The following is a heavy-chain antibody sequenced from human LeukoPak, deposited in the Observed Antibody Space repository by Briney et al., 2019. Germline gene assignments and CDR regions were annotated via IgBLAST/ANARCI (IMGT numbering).Heavy chain of an antibody. J-gene: IGHJ3*02. CDR1: GYTLTELS. CDR2: FDPEDGET. D-gene: IGHD3-3*01. V-gene: IGHV1-24*01. Sequence: ASVKVSCKVSGYTLTELSMHWVRQAPGKGLEWMGGFDPEDGETIYAQKFQGRVTMTEDTSTDTAYMELSSLRSEDTAVYYCATDAKIYDFWSGYYTGAFDIWGQGTMVTVSS. CDR3: ATDAKIYDFWSGYYTGAFDI.